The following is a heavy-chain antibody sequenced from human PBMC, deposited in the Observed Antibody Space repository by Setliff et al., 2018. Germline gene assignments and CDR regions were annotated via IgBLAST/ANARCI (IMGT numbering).Heavy chain of an antibody. J-gene: IGHJ4*02. V-gene: IGHV4-38-2*01. CDR2: IYHSGST. CDR1: GYSISSGYY. Sequence: SETLSLTCAVSGYSISSGYYWGWIRQPPGKGLEWIGSIYHSGSTYYNPSLKSRVTISVDTAKNQFSLKLSSVTAADTAVYYCARQPEGGYYDSSGYYGMAPYYFDYWGQGTLVTVSS. CDR3: ARQPEGGYYDSSGYYGMAPYYFDY. D-gene: IGHD3-22*01.